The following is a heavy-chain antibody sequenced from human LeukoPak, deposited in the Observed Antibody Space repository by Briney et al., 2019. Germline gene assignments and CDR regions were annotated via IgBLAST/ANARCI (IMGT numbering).Heavy chain of an antibody. Sequence: GESLKISCKGSGYSFTSYWIGWVRQMPGKGLEWMGIIYPGDSDTRYSPSFQGQVTISVDKSISTAYLQWSSLKASGTAIYYCAKIDRQYCSRSSCYALDYWGQGTQVTVSS. CDR1: GYSFTSYW. CDR3: AKIDRQYCSRSSCYALDY. J-gene: IGHJ4*02. V-gene: IGHV5-51*01. CDR2: IYPGDSDT. D-gene: IGHD2-2*01.